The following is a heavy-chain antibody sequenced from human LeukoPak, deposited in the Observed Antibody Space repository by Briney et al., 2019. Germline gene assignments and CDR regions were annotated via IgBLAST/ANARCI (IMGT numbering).Heavy chain of an antibody. CDR2: ISWNSGSI. CDR3: AKDGGPAYGSSGYYEDY. D-gene: IGHD3-22*01. CDR1: GFTFDDYA. Sequence: GRSLRLSCAASGFTFDDYAMHWVRQAPGEGLEWVSGISWNSGSIGYADSVKGRFTISRDNAKNSLYLQMNSLRAEDTAVYYCAKDGGPAYGSSGYYEDYWGQGTLVTVSS. V-gene: IGHV3-9*01. J-gene: IGHJ4*02.